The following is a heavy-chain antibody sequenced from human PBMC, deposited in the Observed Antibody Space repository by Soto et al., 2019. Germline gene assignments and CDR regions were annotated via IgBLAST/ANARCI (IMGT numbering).Heavy chain of an antibody. V-gene: IGHV3-7*03. D-gene: IGHD6-6*01. CDR2: IKQDGSEK. CDR1: GFTFSSYW. CDR3: ARGVSHSSSSDPGWFDP. J-gene: IGHJ5*02. Sequence: EVQLVESGGGLVQPGGSLRLSCAASGFTFSSYWMSWVRQAPGKGLEWVANIKQDGSEKYYVDSVKGRFTISRDNAKNSLYLQMNSLRAEDTAVYYCARGVSHSSSSDPGWFDPWGQGTLVTVSS.